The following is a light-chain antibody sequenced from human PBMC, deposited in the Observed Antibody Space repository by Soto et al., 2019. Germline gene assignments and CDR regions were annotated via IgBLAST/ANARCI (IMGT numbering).Light chain of an antibody. Sequence: EIVMTHSPATLSVSPGERATLSCWASQGIGDTLAWYQHKPGQTPRLLIYDTSTRATGVPTRFSGSRSGAEFTLTINSLQSEDFAVYYCQPYNNWPLTFGGGTKVDIK. CDR3: QPYNNWPLT. V-gene: IGKV3-15*01. CDR1: QGIGDT. J-gene: IGKJ4*01. CDR2: DTS.